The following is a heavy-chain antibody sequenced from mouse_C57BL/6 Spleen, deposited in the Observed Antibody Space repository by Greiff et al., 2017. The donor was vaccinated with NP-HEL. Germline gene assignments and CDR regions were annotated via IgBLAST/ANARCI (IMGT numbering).Heavy chain of an antibody. D-gene: IGHD2-3*01. J-gene: IGHJ1*03. CDR2: ISSGGSYT. CDR1: GFTFSSYG. Sequence: EVKLVESGGDLVKPGGSLKLSCAASGFTFSSYGMSWVRQTPDKRLEWVATISSGGSYTYYPDSVKGRFTISRDNAKNTLYLQMSSLKSEDTAMYYCARLDGDWYFDVWGTGTTVTVSS. V-gene: IGHV5-6*02. CDR3: ARLDGDWYFDV.